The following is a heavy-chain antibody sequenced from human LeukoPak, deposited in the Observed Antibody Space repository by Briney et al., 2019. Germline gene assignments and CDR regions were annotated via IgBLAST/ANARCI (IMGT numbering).Heavy chain of an antibody. CDR2: ISGSGHDI. Sequence: GGSLRLSCAASGFTFSDSYMTWVRQAPGKGVEGVAYISGSGHDINYSESAKGRFTISRDNAKNSLYLQMNSLRPEDTAVYYCARARPSMWIDYWGQGTLVTVSS. J-gene: IGHJ4*02. D-gene: IGHD5-12*01. V-gene: IGHV3-11*04. CDR3: ARARPSMWIDY. CDR1: GFTFSDSY.